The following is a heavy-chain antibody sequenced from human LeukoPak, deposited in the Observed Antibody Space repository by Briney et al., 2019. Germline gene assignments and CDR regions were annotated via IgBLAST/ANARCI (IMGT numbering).Heavy chain of an antibody. D-gene: IGHD2-2*02. CDR2: ISSSSSYI. Sequence: GRSLRLSCAASGFTFSSYSMNWVRQAPGKGLEWVSSISSSSSYIYYADSVKGRFTISRDNAKNSLYLQMNSLRAEDTAVYYCARHGHCSSTSCYIDYWGQGTLVTVSS. V-gene: IGHV3-21*01. CDR1: GFTFSSYS. CDR3: ARHGHCSSTSCYIDY. J-gene: IGHJ4*02.